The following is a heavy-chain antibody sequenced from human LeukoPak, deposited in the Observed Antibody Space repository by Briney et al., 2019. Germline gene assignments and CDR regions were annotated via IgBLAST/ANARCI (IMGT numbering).Heavy chain of an antibody. CDR1: RFTFSTYW. CDR2: INSDGSST. Sequence: GGSLRLSCAASRFTFSTYWMHWVRQAPGKGLVWVSRINSDGSSTGYADSVKGRFTTSRDNAKNTLYLQMNSLRAEDTALYYCAGSSGWWGFDYWGQGTLVTVSS. D-gene: IGHD6-19*01. J-gene: IGHJ4*02. CDR3: AGSSGWWGFDY. V-gene: IGHV3-74*01.